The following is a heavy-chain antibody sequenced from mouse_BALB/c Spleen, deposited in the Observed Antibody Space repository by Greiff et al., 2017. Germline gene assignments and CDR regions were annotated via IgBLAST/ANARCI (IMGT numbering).Heavy chain of an antibody. CDR3: ARRGGVEAMDD. CDR2: ISTYYGDA. Sequence: VKLMESGAELVRPGVSVKISCKGSGYTFTDYAMHWVKQSHAKSLEWIGVISTYYGDASYNQKFKGKATMTVDKSSSTAYMELARLTSEDSAIYYCARRGGVEAMDDWGQGTSVTVSS. J-gene: IGHJ4*01. D-gene: IGHD1-1*01. V-gene: IGHV1S137*01. CDR1: GYTFTDYA.